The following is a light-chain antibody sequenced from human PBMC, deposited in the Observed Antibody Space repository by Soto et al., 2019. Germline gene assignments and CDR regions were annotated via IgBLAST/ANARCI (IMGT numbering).Light chain of an antibody. V-gene: IGKV3-20*01. CDR3: QQYSSSRT. Sequence: EIVLTQSPGTLSLSPGEIATLSFSASQTISENKLAWYQQKPGQAPRLLIYDSSSRATGIPDRLRGSGSWTDFTLTISRLEPEDFAVYYCQQYSSSRTFGQGTKVDIK. CDR2: DSS. CDR1: QTISENK. J-gene: IGKJ1*01.